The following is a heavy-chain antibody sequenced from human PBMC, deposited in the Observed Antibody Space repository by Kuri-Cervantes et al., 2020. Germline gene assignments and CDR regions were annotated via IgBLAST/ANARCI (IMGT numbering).Heavy chain of an antibody. CDR1: GYTFTSYG. V-gene: IGHV1-18*01. CDR2: ISAYNGDT. D-gene: IGHD3-16*02. Sequence: ASVKVSCKASGYTFTSYGISWVRQAPGQGLEWMGWISAYNGDTNYAQKLQGRVTMTTDTSTSTAYMELRSLRSDDTAVYYCARQRGYDYVWGSYRPHAFDIWGQGTMVTVSS. CDR3: ARQRGYDYVWGSYRPHAFDI. J-gene: IGHJ3*02.